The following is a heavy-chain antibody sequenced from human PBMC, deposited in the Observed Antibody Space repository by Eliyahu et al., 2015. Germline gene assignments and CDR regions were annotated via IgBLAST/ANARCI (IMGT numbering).Heavy chain of an antibody. J-gene: IGHJ6*02. D-gene: IGHD1-26*01. V-gene: IGHV2-5*02. CDR2: IYWDDDK. Sequence: QITLEESGPTLVKPTQTLTLTCTFSGFSLNTGGVGVGWIRQPPGKALEWLALIYWDDDKRYSPSLRTRLTITKDTSENQVVLTMTNMNPVDTGTYYCARRRIVGATMHPYDFGLDVWGQGTTVTVSS. CDR3: ARRRIVGATMHPYDFGLDV. CDR1: GFSLNTGGVG.